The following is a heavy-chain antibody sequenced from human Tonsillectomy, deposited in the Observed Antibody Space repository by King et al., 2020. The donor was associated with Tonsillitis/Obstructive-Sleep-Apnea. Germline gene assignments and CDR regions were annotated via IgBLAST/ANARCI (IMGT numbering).Heavy chain of an antibody. J-gene: IGHJ6*02. Sequence: QLQESGPGLVKPSETLSLTCTVSGGSISSSSYHWGWIRQPPGKGLEWIGSIHHSGSSFHNPSLKSRVTMSMDTSKNQFSLNLTSVTAADTAVYFCARNGWLFGPAVMVFYYHGLDFWGQGTTVTVSS. CDR3: ARNGWLFGPAVMVFYYHGLDF. V-gene: IGHV4-39*07. CDR1: GGSISSSSYH. D-gene: IGHD2-2*01. CDR2: IHHSGSS.